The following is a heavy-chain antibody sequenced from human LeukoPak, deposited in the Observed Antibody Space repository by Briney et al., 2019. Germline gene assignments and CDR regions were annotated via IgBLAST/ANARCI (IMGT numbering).Heavy chain of an antibody. CDR3: ARAAAGTLEAEFDY. D-gene: IGHD6-13*01. CDR1: GFTFNSYD. V-gene: IGHV3-13*01. Sequence: PGGSLRLSCAASGFTFNSYDMHWVRQATGKGLEWVSAIGTAGDTYYPGSVKGRFTISRENAKNSLYLQMNSLRAGDTAVYYCARAAAGTLEAEFDYWGQGTLVTVSS. J-gene: IGHJ4*02. CDR2: IGTAGDT.